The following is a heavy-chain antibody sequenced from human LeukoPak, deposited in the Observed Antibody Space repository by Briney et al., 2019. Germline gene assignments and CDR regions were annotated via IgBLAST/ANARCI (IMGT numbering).Heavy chain of an antibody. CDR3: ARDLYRIVVVPHYFDY. CDR2: ISSNSRYR. V-gene: IGHV3-21*01. Sequence: GGSLRLSCAASGFTFSTYSMNWVRQAPGKGLEWVSSISSNSRYRYYADSMRGRFTISRDNAKNTLNLQMNSLRAEDTAVYYCARDLYRIVVVPHYFDYWGQGTLVTVSS. D-gene: IGHD3-22*01. J-gene: IGHJ4*02. CDR1: GFTFSTYS.